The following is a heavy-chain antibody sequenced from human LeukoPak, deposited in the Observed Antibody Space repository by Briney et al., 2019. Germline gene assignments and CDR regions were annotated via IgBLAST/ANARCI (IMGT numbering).Heavy chain of an antibody. CDR3: ARLGRDGYKFIDY. Sequence: SETLCLTCTVSGGSISSYYWSWIRQPPGEGLEWIGYIYYSGSTNYNPSLKSRVTISVDTSKNQFSLKLSSVTAADTAVYYCARLGRDGYKFIDYWGQGTLVTVSS. CDR1: GGSISSYY. D-gene: IGHD5-24*01. V-gene: IGHV4-59*08. J-gene: IGHJ4*02. CDR2: IYYSGST.